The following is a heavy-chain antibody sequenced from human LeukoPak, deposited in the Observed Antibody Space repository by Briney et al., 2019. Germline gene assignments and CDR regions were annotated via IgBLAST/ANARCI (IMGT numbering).Heavy chain of an antibody. Sequence: GGSLRLSCAASGFTFSSSWMTWVRQTPGKGLEWVANIKEDGSEKYYVDSVKGRFTIFRDNAKNSLYLQMNSLRAEDTALYYCATDVGADWGQGTLVTVSS. J-gene: IGHJ4*02. CDR2: IKEDGSEK. V-gene: IGHV3-7*01. CDR1: GFTFSSSW. CDR3: ATDVGAD.